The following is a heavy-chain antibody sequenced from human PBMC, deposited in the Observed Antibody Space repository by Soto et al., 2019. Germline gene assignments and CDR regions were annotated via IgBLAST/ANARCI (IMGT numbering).Heavy chain of an antibody. CDR1: GYTFTSYG. D-gene: IGHD3-9*01. V-gene: IGHV1-18*01. Sequence: ASVKVSCNASGYTFTSYGISLVRQAPGQGLEWMGWISAYNGNTNYAQKLQGRVTMTTDTSTSTAYMELRSLRSDDTAVYYCARAKSYDILTGYSYYYYYYMDVWGKGTTVTVSS. CDR2: ISAYNGNT. CDR3: ARAKSYDILTGYSYYYYYYMDV. J-gene: IGHJ6*03.